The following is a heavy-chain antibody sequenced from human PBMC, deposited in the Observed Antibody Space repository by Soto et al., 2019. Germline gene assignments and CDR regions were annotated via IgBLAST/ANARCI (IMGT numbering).Heavy chain of an antibody. CDR1: GGSISSSSYY. V-gene: IGHV4-39*01. CDR3: ARQGYDILTGYYRNYYYYMDV. CDR2: IYYSGST. D-gene: IGHD3-9*01. J-gene: IGHJ6*03. Sequence: SETLSLTCTVSGGSISSSSYYWGWIRQPPGKGLEWIGSIYYSGSTYYNPSLKSRVTISVDTSKNQFSLKLSSVTAADTAVYYCARQGYDILTGYYRNYYYYMDVWGKGTTVTVSS.